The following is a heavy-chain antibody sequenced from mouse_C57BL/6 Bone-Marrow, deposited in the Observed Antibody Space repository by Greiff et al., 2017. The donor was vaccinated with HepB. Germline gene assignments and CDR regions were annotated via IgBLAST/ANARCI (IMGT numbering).Heavy chain of an antibody. CDR2: IWSGGST. Sequence: QVHVKQSGPGLVQPSQSLSITCTVSGFSLTSYGVHWVRQSPGKGLEWLGVIWSGGSTDYNAAFISRLSISKDNSKSQVFFKMNSLQADDTAIYYCARTQDSSGYVGAYWGQGTLVTVSA. V-gene: IGHV2-2*01. CDR3: ARTQDSSGYVGAY. D-gene: IGHD3-2*02. J-gene: IGHJ3*01. CDR1: GFSLTSYG.